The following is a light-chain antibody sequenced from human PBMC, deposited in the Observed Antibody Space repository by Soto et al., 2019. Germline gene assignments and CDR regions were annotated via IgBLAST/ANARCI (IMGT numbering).Light chain of an antibody. CDR2: KAS. J-gene: IGKJ1*01. Sequence: DIQMTQSPSTLSASVGDRVTITCRASQSISSWLAWSQQKPGKAPKLLIYKASSLESGVPARFSGSGSGTEFALTISSLQPDGLATYYCQQCNSDPWTFGQGTKVEIK. CDR1: QSISSW. V-gene: IGKV1-5*03. CDR3: QQCNSDPWT.